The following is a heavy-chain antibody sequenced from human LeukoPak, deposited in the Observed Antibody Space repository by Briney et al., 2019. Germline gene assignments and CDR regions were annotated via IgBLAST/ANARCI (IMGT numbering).Heavy chain of an antibody. CDR1: RCTLTELS. D-gene: IGHD4-17*01. CDR3: ATDLRYGDYVQNY. CDR2: FDPEDGET. J-gene: IGHJ4*02. Sequence: ASVKVSCKVSRCTLTELSMHWVRQAPGKGLEWMGGFDPEDGETIYAQKFQGRVTMTEDTSTDTAYMELSSLRSEETAVYYCATDLRYGDYVQNYWGQGTLVTVS. V-gene: IGHV1-24*01.